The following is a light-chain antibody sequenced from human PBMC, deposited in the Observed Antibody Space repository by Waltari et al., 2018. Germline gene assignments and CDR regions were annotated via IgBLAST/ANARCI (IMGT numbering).Light chain of an antibody. CDR2: WAS. J-gene: IGKJ1*01. V-gene: IGKV4-1*01. CDR1: QSVLHSSNNKNY. Sequence: DIVMTQSPDSLAVSLGERATINCKSSQSVLHSSNNKNYLAWYQQKPGQPPNLLIYWASTRESGVPDRFSGSGSGTDFTLTISSQQAEDVAVYYCQQYFSAPWTFGQGTKVEIK. CDR3: QQYFSAPWT.